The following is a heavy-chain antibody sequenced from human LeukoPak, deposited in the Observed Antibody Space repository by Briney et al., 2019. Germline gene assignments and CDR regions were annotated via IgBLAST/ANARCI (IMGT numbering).Heavy chain of an antibody. CDR3: ARDRLRDWYFDL. V-gene: IGHV3-7*01. J-gene: IGHJ2*01. CDR1: GFTLSSYW. Sequence: QAGGSLRLSCAASGFTLSSYWMSWVRQAPGDGLEWVANIKQDGSEKYYVDSVKGRFTISRDNAKNSLYLQMNSLRAEDTAVYYCARDRLRDWYFDLWGRGTLVTVSS. CDR2: IKQDGSEK.